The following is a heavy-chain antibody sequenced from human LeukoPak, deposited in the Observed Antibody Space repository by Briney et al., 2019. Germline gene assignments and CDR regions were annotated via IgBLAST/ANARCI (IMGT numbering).Heavy chain of an antibody. V-gene: IGHV3-23*01. J-gene: IGHJ4*02. CDR3: ARRGYYDYSGYDY. CDR1: GFTFSSYG. D-gene: IGHD3-22*01. CDR2: ISGSGGST. Sequence: GGSLRLSCAASGFTFSSYGMSWVRQAPGKGLEWVSAISGSGGSTYYADSVKGRFTISRDNAKNSLYLQMNSLRAEDTAVYYCARRGYYDYSGYDYWGQGTLVTVSS.